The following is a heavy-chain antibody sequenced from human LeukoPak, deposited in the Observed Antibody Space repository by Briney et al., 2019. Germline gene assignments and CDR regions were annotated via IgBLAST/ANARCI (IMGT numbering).Heavy chain of an antibody. CDR1: GFTFSTYA. D-gene: IGHD2-8*01. V-gene: IGHV3-30*04. Sequence: GGSLRLSCAASGFTFSTYAMHWVRQAPGKGLEWVALISFDGSNKYYADSVKGRFTLSRDSAKNTLYLQMNSLRGEDTAVYYCVREDRILLGNDAFDIWGQGTMVTVSS. CDR2: ISFDGSNK. J-gene: IGHJ3*02. CDR3: VREDRILLGNDAFDI.